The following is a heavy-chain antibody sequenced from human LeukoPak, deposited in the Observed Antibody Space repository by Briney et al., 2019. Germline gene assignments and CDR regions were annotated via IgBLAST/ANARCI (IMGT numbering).Heavy chain of an antibody. Sequence: PSETLSLTCAVYGGSFSGYYWSWIRQPPGKGLEWIGEINHSGSTNYNPSLKSRVTISVDTSKDQFSLNLRSVTAADTAVYYCTRALFNSNHHDLWGQGTLVTVSS. D-gene: IGHD4-23*01. CDR3: TRALFNSNHHDL. CDR1: GGSFSGYY. V-gene: IGHV4-34*01. CDR2: INHSGST. J-gene: IGHJ4*02.